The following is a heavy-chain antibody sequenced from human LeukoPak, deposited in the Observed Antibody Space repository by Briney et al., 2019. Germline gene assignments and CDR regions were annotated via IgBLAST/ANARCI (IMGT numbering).Heavy chain of an antibody. CDR3: AREGGYYDFWSGYNTANWFDP. CDR1: GFTFSSYA. D-gene: IGHD3-3*01. Sequence: PGRSLRLSCAASGFTFSSYAMHWVRHAPGKGLEWVAVISYDGSNKYYADSVKGRFTISRDNSKNTLYLQMNSLRAEDTAVYYCAREGGYYDFWSGYNTANWFDPWGQGTLVTVSS. CDR2: ISYDGSNK. V-gene: IGHV3-30-3*01. J-gene: IGHJ5*02.